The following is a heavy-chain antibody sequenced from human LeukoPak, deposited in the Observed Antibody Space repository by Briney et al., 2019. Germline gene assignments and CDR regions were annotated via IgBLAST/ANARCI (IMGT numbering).Heavy chain of an antibody. V-gene: IGHV3-7*01. CDR3: ATYWDGNFDS. CDR2: INQDGSEK. Sequence: GGSPRLSCAASGFTFSTYWMSWVRQAPGKGLEWVANINQDGSEKYYVDSVKGRFTFSRDYAKNSLYLQMNSLRVEDTALYYCATYWDGNFDSWGQGTLVTVSS. CDR1: GFTFSTYW. D-gene: IGHD1-14*01. J-gene: IGHJ4*02.